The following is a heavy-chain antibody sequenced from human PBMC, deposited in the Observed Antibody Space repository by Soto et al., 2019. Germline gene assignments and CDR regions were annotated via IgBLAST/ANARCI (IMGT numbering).Heavy chain of an antibody. V-gene: IGHV3-23*01. CDR3: AKDQFYSSSRAFDI. CDR1: GFTFISYA. J-gene: IGHJ3*02. D-gene: IGHD6-6*01. Sequence: GSLRPSCAASGFTFISYAMSWVRQAPGKGLEWVSAISGSGGSTYYADSVKGRFTISRDNSKNTLYLQMNSLRAEDTAVYYCAKDQFYSSSRAFDIWGQGTMVTVSS. CDR2: ISGSGGST.